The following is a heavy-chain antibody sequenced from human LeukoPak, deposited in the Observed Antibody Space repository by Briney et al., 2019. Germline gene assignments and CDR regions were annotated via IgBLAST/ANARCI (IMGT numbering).Heavy chain of an antibody. D-gene: IGHD6-19*01. CDR3: ARGGWYSSGWYSWYYFDY. CDR1: GFTFSSYS. CDR2: ISSSSSYI. V-gene: IGHV3-21*01. J-gene: IGHJ4*02. Sequence: GGSLRLSCAASGFTFSSYSMNWVRQAPGKGLEWVSSISSSSSYIYYADSVKGRFTISRENAKNSLYLQMNSLRAGDTAVYYCARGGWYSSGWYSWYYFDYWGQGTLVTVSS.